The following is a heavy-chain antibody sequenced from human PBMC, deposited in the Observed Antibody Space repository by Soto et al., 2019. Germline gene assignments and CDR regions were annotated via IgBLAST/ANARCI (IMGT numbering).Heavy chain of an antibody. J-gene: IGHJ6*01. V-gene: IGHV3-33*01. Sequence: QVQLVESGGGVVQPGRSLRLSCAASGFTFSSYGMHWVRQAPGKGLEWVAVIWYDGSNKYYADSVKGRFTISRDNSKNTLYLQMNCLRAEDTAVYYCARGDYYYYGMDVWGQGTTVTVSS. CDR2: IWYDGSNK. CDR1: GFTFSSYG. CDR3: ARGDYYYYGMDV.